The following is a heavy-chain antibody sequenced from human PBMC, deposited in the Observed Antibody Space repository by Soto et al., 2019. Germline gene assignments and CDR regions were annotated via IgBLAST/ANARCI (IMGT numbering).Heavy chain of an antibody. CDR3: ARDRTAAYYDSSGSMGDFDY. Sequence: PGGSLRLSCAASGFTFSSYGMHWVRQAPGKGLEWVAVIWYDGSNKYYADSVKGRFTISRDNSKNTLYLQMNSLRAEDTAVYYCARDRTAAYYDSSGSMGDFDYWGQGTLVTVSS. D-gene: IGHD3-22*01. V-gene: IGHV3-33*01. CDR2: IWYDGSNK. CDR1: GFTFSSYG. J-gene: IGHJ4*02.